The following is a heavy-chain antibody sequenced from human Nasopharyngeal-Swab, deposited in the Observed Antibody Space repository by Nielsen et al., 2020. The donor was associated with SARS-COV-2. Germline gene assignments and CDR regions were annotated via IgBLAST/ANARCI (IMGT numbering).Heavy chain of an antibody. CDR1: GYTFTSYY. V-gene: IGHV1-46*01. CDR3: ARVAVATEKYNWFDP. CDR2: INPSGGST. Sequence: ASVKVSCKASGYTFTSYYMHWVRQAPGQGLEWMGIINPSGGSTSYAQKFQGRVTMTRDTSTSTVYMELSSLRSEDTAVNYCARVAVATEKYNWFDPWGQGTLVTVSS. D-gene: IGHD1-26*01. J-gene: IGHJ5*02.